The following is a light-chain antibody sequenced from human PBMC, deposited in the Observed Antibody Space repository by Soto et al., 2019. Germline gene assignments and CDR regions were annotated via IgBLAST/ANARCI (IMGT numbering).Light chain of an antibody. CDR1: PSVSRSY. CDR3: QQYGISIT. J-gene: IGKJ5*01. Sequence: EIGLTQSPGTLSLSPGERATLSSRSSPSVSRSYLAWYQQKPCKPPSLRIYGASSWATGIPDRFSGIGSGTDFTLTISRPEPEDLAVYHGQQYGISITFGQGTRLEIK. V-gene: IGKV3-20*01. CDR2: GAS.